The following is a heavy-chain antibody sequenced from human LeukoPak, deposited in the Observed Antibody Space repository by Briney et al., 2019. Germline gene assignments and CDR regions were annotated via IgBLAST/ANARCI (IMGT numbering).Heavy chain of an antibody. Sequence: PGGSLRLSCAASGFTVSSNYMSWVRQAPGKGLEWVSVIYSGGSTYYADSVKGRFTISRDNSKNTLYLQMNSLRAEDTAVYYCAKDRGIVVIPAADFDYWGQGTLVTVSS. D-gene: IGHD2-2*01. V-gene: IGHV3-53*01. CDR1: GFTVSSNY. CDR2: IYSGGST. J-gene: IGHJ4*02. CDR3: AKDRGIVVIPAADFDY.